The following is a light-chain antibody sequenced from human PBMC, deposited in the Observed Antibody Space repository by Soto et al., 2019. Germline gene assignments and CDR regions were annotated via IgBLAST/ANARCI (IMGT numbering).Light chain of an antibody. CDR1: QDVSSY. CDR3: QQRSNWPLYT. Sequence: EIVLTQSPATLSLSPGERATLSCRASQDVSSYLAWYQQKPGQAPRLLIYDACNRATGIPARFSGSGSGTDFTLTISSLEPEDFVIYYCQQRSNWPLYTFGQGTKLEIK. J-gene: IGKJ2*01. CDR2: DAC. V-gene: IGKV3-11*01.